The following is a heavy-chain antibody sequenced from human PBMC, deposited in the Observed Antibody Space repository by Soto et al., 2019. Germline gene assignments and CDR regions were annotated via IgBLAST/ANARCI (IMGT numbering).Heavy chain of an antibody. D-gene: IGHD2-2*01. V-gene: IGHV1-18*04. Sequence: ASVKVSCKASGYTFTSYGISWLRQSPGQGLEWMGWISAYNGNTNYAQKLQGRVTMTTDTSTSTAYMELRSLRSDDTAVYYCAGGYCSSTSCPRPYYGMDVWGQGTTVTVSS. CDR1: GYTFTSYG. CDR2: ISAYNGNT. J-gene: IGHJ6*02. CDR3: AGGYCSSTSCPRPYYGMDV.